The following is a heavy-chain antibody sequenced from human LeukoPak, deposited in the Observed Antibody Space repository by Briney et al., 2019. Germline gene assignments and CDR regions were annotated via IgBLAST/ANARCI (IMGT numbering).Heavy chain of an antibody. CDR2: IFHSGST. CDR3: ARNSDSGPDY. V-gene: IGHV4-38-2*02. D-gene: IGHD3-10*01. J-gene: IGHJ4*02. CDR1: GYSISSGYY. Sequence: PSETLSLTCTVSGYSISSGYYWGWIRQPPGKGLEWIGSIFHSGSTYYKPSLKSRVTISIDTSKNQFSLKLSSVTAADTAMYYCARNSDSGPDYWGQGTLVTVSS.